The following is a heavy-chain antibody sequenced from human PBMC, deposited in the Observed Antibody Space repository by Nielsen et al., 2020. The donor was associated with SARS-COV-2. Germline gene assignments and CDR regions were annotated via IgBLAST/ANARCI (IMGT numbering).Heavy chain of an antibody. D-gene: IGHD2-8*01. J-gene: IGHJ3*02. CDR1: GFTFSSYA. Sequence: GKSLKISCAASGFTFSSYAMSWVRQAPGKGLEWVSAISGSGGSTYYADSVKGRFTISRDNSKNTLYLQMNSLRAEDTAVYYCAKGYQMVYAISAFDIWGQGTMVTVSS. CDR3: AKGYQMVYAISAFDI. CDR2: ISGSGGST. V-gene: IGHV3-23*01.